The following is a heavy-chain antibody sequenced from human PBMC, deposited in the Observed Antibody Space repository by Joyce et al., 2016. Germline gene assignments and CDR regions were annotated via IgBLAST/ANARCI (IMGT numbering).Heavy chain of an antibody. J-gene: IGHJ5*02. V-gene: IGHV5-51*01. D-gene: IGHD5/OR15-5a*01. CDR3: ARRAWTCTLLKCHLDT. Sequence: EVQLVQSGAEVKKPGESLKISCKASGYDFNNYWIVWVRQMPGKGLEWMGITWPCDSYTRFNPAFQGQVTISVDKTQTTAYLQWNNVTASDTAKYYCARRAWTCTLLKCHLDTWGQGTQVTVSS. CDR2: TWPCDSYT. CDR1: GYDFNNYW.